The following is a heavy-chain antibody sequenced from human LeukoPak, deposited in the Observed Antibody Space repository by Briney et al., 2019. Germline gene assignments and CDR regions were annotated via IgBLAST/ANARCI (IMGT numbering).Heavy chain of an antibody. J-gene: IGHJ4*02. CDR1: GFIFTNAW. D-gene: IGHD1-20*01. Sequence: GGSLRLSCATSGFIFTNAWMKWVRQAPGKGLEWVGRIKSKTDGGTIDYAAPVKGRFTFSRDDSKNMLYLQVDSLKSEDTAVYYCSTLTSRGLSDSWGQGTLVTVSS. V-gene: IGHV3-15*07. CDR3: STLTSRGLSDS. CDR2: IKSKTDGGTI.